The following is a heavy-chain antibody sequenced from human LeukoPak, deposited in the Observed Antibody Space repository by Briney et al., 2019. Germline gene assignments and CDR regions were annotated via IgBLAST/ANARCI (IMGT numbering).Heavy chain of an antibody. CDR2: IYYSGST. CDR1: GGFISSYY. D-gene: IGHD1-26*01. Sequence: SETLSLTCTVSGGFISSYYWSWIRQPPGKGLEWIGYIYYSGSTNYNPSLKSRVTISVDTSKNQFSLKLSSVPAADTAVYYCARLGGATQDVWGKGTTVTVSS. V-gene: IGHV4-59*01. CDR3: ARLGGATQDV. J-gene: IGHJ6*04.